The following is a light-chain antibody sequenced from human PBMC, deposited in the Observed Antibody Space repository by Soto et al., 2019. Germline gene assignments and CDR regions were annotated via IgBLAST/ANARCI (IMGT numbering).Light chain of an antibody. Sequence: PGARVTLSCRASQSVCSRCLAWYQQKPGQSPRLLIYGASSRATGIPDRFSGSGSGTDFTLTISRLEPEDFAVYYCQHYGTTPWTFGQGTKVGIK. J-gene: IGKJ1*01. CDR3: QHYGTTPWT. V-gene: IGKV3-20*01. CDR1: QSVCSRC. CDR2: GAS.